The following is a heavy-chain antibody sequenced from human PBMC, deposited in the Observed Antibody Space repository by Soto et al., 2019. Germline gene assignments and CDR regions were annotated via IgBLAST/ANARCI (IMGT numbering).Heavy chain of an antibody. D-gene: IGHD6-19*01. V-gene: IGHV3-30-3*01. CDR2: ISYDGSNK. CDR1: GFTFSSYA. Sequence: QVQLVESGGGVVQPGRSLRLSCAASGFTFSSYAMHWVRQAPGKGLEWVAVISYDGSNKYYADSVKGRFTISRDNSKNTLYLQMNSLRAEDTAVYYCARDEVAWTGIAVAGAGDYWGQGTLVTVSS. CDR3: ARDEVAWTGIAVAGAGDY. J-gene: IGHJ4*02.